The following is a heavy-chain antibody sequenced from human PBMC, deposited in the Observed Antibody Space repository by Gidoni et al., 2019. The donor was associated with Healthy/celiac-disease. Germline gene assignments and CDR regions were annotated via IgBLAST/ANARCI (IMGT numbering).Heavy chain of an antibody. CDR1: GGTFSSYA. D-gene: IGHD2-15*01. J-gene: IGHJ5*02. Sequence: QVQLVQSGAEVKKPGSSVKVSCKASGGTFSSYAISWVRQAPGQGLEWMGGIIPIFGTANYAQKFQGRVTITADKSTSTAYMELSSLRSEDTAVYYCARNGCSGGSCYSGWFDPWGQGTLVTVSS. CDR3: ARNGCSGGSCYSGWFDP. V-gene: IGHV1-69*06. CDR2: IIPIFGTA.